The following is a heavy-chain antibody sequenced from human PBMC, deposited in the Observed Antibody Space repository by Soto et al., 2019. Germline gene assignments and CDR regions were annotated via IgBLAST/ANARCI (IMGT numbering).Heavy chain of an antibody. J-gene: IGHJ6*01. D-gene: IGHD2-2*02. V-gene: IGHV4-4*02. Sequence: AETLGVACAFSGGSVSISNWWSWFRQPPGKGLEWIGEIYHSGSTNYNPSLKSRVTISIDKSNNQFSLKLSSVTAADTAVYYCARRFQQLYSLHYYNGLDVWGQGTTVTVSS. CDR2: IYHSGST. CDR1: GGSVSISNW. CDR3: ARRFQQLYSLHYYNGLDV.